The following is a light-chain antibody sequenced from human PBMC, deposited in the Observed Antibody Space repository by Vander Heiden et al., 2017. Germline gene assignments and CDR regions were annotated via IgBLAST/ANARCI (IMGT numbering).Light chain of an antibody. J-gene: IGLJ2*01. CDR1: TISVDG. V-gene: IGLV3-21*02. CDR2: DNY. CDR3: QVWDSSSNHVL. Sequence: SFVLTPPTSVSVAPGRTARFACAVDTISVDGVQWYQQRPGQAPVLFVYDNYDRPSGIPERFSGSHSGNTATLTISRVEAGDEADYYCQVWDSSSNHVLFGGGTKLTVL.